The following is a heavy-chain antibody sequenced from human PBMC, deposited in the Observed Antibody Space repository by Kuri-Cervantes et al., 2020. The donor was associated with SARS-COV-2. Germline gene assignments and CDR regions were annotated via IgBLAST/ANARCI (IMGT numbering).Heavy chain of an antibody. Sequence: GGSLRLSCSASGFTFGDQAMSWFRQAPGKGLEWVGFIRSNSHGGAAESAASVKGRFTISRDDSKSIAYLQMNSLKTEDTAVYYCTRLRGFGPLLHGLGVWGQGTTVTVSS. CDR3: TRLRGFGPLLHGLGV. V-gene: IGHV3-49*03. CDR1: GFTFGDQA. D-gene: IGHD6-25*01. CDR2: IRSNSHGGAA. J-gene: IGHJ6*02.